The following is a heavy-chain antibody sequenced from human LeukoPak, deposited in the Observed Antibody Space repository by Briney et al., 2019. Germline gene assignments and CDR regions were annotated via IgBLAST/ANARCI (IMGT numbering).Heavy chain of an antibody. Sequence: PSETLSLTCAVYGGSFNDYFWSWIRQPPGKGLEWTGEINHSGSTKYTASLKSRVAISVDTSKNQFSLKLNSVTAADTAVYFCARGHLRTGTREFDYWGQGTLVTASS. CDR2: INHSGST. J-gene: IGHJ4*02. D-gene: IGHD1-7*01. CDR1: GGSFNDYF. CDR3: ARGHLRTGTREFDY. V-gene: IGHV4-34*01.